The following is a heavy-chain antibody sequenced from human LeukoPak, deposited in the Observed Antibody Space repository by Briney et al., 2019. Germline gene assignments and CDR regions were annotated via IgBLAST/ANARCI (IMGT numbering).Heavy chain of an antibody. Sequence: ASVKVSCKASGYTFTSYDINWVRQATGQGLEWMGWMNPNSGNTGYAQKFQGRVTITRNTSISTAYMELSSLRSEDTAVYYCARGRVDFWSGRSFNWFDPWGQGTLATVSS. CDR1: GYTFTSYD. V-gene: IGHV1-8*03. J-gene: IGHJ5*02. D-gene: IGHD3-3*01. CDR3: ARGRVDFWSGRSFNWFDP. CDR2: MNPNSGNT.